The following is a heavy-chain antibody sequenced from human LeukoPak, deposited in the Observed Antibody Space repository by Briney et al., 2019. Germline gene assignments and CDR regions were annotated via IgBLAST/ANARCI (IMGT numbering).Heavy chain of an antibody. CDR2: ISKDGGTT. CDR3: VRASRYLHDFDF. D-gene: IGHD3-3*01. Sequence: PGGSLRLSCEASGFSFSKYRMHWVRQAPGKGLVWVAFISKDGGTTTYVDSVRDRFTISRDNSKNILFLQMNSLKSEDTAMYYCVRASRYLHDFDFWGQGTLVTVSS. V-gene: IGHV3-74*03. CDR1: GFSFSKYR. J-gene: IGHJ4*02.